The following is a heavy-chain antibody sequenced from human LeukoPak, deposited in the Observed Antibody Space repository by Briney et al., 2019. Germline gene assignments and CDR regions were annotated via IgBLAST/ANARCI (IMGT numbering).Heavy chain of an antibody. V-gene: IGHV4-34*01. Sequence: SETLSLTCAVYGGSFSGYYWSWIRQPPGKGLEWIGEINHSGSTNYNPSLKSRVTISVDTSKNQFSLKLSSVTAADTAVYYCARGLRGVFTWFDPWGQGTLVTVSS. CDR2: INHSGST. CDR1: GGSFSGYY. D-gene: IGHD3-10*01. J-gene: IGHJ5*02. CDR3: ARGLRGVFTWFDP.